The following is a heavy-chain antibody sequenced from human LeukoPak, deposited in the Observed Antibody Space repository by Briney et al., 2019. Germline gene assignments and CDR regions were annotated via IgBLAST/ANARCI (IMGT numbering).Heavy chain of an antibody. D-gene: IGHD6-19*01. Sequence: GGSLRLSCAASGFPFSSYGMYWVRQTPDKGLQWVAYLRKDATYSNYADSVRGRFTISRDNSKNTLYLQMNSLRVEDTAVYYCALLAVASDFDYWGQGALVTVSS. J-gene: IGHJ4*02. CDR3: ALLAVASDFDY. CDR2: LRKDATYS. V-gene: IGHV3-30*02. CDR1: GFPFSSYG.